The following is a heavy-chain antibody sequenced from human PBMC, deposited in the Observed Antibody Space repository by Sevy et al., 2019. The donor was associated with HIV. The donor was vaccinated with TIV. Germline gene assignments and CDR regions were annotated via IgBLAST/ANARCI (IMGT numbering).Heavy chain of an antibody. Sequence: ASVKVSCTASGYTFTDYYMHCVRQAPGQGLEWMGGINPKSGGTKYGQKFQGWVTMTRDASIRTAYMELSRRKSDDTAVYYCATHITVADAFDIWGQGTLVTVSS. V-gene: IGHV1-2*04. D-gene: IGHD6-19*01. CDR1: GYTFTDYY. CDR2: INPKSGGT. J-gene: IGHJ3*02. CDR3: ATHITVADAFDI.